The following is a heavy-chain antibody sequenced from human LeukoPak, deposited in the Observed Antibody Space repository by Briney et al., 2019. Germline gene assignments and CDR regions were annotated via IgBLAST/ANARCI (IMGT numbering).Heavy chain of an antibody. J-gene: IGHJ4*02. CDR1: GFTFSSYA. Sequence: GGSLRLSCAASGFTFSSYAMSWVRQAPGKGLEWVSAISGSGGSTYYADSVKGRFTISRDNSKNTLYLQMNSLRAEDTAVYYCAKAPPPSTVTTRWLDYWGQGTLVTVSS. CDR3: AKAPPPSTVTTRWLDY. CDR2: ISGSGGST. V-gene: IGHV3-23*01. D-gene: IGHD4-17*01.